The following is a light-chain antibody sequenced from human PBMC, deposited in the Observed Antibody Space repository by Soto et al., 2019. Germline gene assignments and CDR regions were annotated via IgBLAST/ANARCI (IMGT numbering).Light chain of an antibody. CDR3: QQYISSWP. Sequence: DIQMTQSPSTLSASVGDRVTITCRASQYISDWLAWYQQKPGKAPRLLIYDASSLQFGAPSRYSGSGSATEFTLTISSLQPDDYANYYCQQYISSWPVGQGTKVDIK. CDR1: QYISDW. CDR2: DAS. J-gene: IGKJ1*01. V-gene: IGKV1-5*01.